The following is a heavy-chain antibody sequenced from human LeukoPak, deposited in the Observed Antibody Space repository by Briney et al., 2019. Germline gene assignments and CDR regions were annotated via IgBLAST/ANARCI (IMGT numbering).Heavy chain of an antibody. CDR2: IYTSGST. CDR3: ARGSNRGVYYYYYYMDV. CDR1: GGSISSYY. Sequence: SETLSLTCTVSGGSISSYYWSWIRQPAGKGLEWIGRIYTSGSTNYNPSLKSRVTTSVDTSKNQFFLKLSAVTAADTAVYYCARGSNRGVYYYYYYMDVWGKGTTVTVSS. D-gene: IGHD2/OR15-2a*01. J-gene: IGHJ6*03. V-gene: IGHV4-4*07.